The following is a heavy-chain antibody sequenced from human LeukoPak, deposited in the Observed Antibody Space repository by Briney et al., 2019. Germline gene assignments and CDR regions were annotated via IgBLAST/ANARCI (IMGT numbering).Heavy chain of an antibody. J-gene: IGHJ4*02. CDR3: ARESGDCSGGSCYSHLFFDY. V-gene: IGHV4-59*01. Sequence: SETLSLTCTVSGGSISSYYWSWIRQAPGKGLEWIGYIYYSGSTNYNPSLKSRVTISVDTSKNQFSLKLSSVTAADTAVYYCARESGDCSGGSCYSHLFFDYWGQGTLVTVSS. CDR1: GGSISSYY. CDR2: IYYSGST. D-gene: IGHD2-15*01.